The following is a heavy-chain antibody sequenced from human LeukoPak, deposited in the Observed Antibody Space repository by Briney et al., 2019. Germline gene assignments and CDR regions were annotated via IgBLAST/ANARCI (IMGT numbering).Heavy chain of an antibody. CDR1: GFTFSGHN. CDR3: ARGEELVYFDY. V-gene: IGHV3-48*04. D-gene: IGHD6-13*01. J-gene: IGHJ4*02. CDR2: VSISSGTI. Sequence: GGSLRLSCAASGFTFSGHNMNWVRQAPGKGLEWISFVSISSGTIYYADSVKGRFRISRDNAKSSLDLEMNSLRAEDTAVYYCARGEELVYFDYWGQGTLVTVSS.